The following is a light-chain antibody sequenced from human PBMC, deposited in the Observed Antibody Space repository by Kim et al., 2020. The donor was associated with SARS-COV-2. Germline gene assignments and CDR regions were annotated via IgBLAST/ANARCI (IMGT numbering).Light chain of an antibody. V-gene: IGKV1-33*01. CDR1: QDISNY. J-gene: IGKJ3*01. Sequence: DIQMTQSPSSLSASVGDRVTITCQASQDISNYLNWYQQKPGKAPKLLIYDASNLETGVPSRFSGSGSGTDFTFTISSLQLEDIATYYCQQYDNLPAAFGPGTKVDIK. CDR2: DAS. CDR3: QQYDNLPAA.